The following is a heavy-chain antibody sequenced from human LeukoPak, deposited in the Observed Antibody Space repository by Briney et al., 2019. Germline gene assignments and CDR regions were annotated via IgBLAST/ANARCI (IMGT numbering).Heavy chain of an antibody. Sequence: GGSLRLSCAASGFTFSSYAVHWVRQAPGKGLEWVAVISHDGTNKYYADSVKGRFTISRDNAKNSLYLQMNSLRADDTAVYYCARDDGGDLNDAFDIWGQGAMVTVSS. CDR3: ARDDGGDLNDAFDI. CDR1: GFTFSSYA. CDR2: ISHDGTNK. D-gene: IGHD2-21*02. V-gene: IGHV3-30*04. J-gene: IGHJ3*02.